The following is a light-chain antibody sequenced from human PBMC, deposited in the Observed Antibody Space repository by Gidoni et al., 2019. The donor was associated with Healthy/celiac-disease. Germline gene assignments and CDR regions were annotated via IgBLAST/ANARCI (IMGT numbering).Light chain of an antibody. V-gene: IGKV3-11*01. J-gene: IGKJ4*01. CDR1: PGVSSY. CDR3: QQRSNWPPLT. Sequence: EIFLNKSPATLSLSPGQRATRSCRASPGVSSYLAWYQQKPGQAPRLLIYDASNRATGIPARFSGSGSGTDFTLTISSLEPEDFAVYYCQQRSNWPPLTFGGGTKVEIK. CDR2: DAS.